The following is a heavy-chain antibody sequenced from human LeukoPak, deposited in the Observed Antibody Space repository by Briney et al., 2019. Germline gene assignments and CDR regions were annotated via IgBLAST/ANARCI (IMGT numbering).Heavy chain of an antibody. CDR3: ARSNHDILTRYSQFDY. CDR2: IYYSGTT. V-gene: IGHV4-59*01. J-gene: IGHJ4*02. CDR1: GGSISYYY. Sequence: SETLSLTCTVSGGSISYYYWSWIRQPPGKGLEWIGYIYYSGTTNYDPSLKSRVTISLGTSKNQFSLKLSSVTAADTAVYYCARSNHDILTRYSQFDYWGQGTLVTVSS. D-gene: IGHD3-9*01.